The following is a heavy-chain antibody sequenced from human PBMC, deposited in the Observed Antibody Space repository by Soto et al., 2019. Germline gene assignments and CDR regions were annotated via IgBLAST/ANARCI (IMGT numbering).Heavy chain of an antibody. Sequence: GESLKISCKCSGYSFTSYWIGWVRQMPGKGLEWMGIIYPGDSDTRYSPSFQGQVTISADKSISTAYLQWSSLKASDTAMYYCARRGSGWYEDYYYGMDVWGQGTRVTVSS. CDR2: IYPGDSDT. CDR1: GYSFTSYW. CDR3: ARRGSGWYEDYYYGMDV. J-gene: IGHJ6*02. D-gene: IGHD6-19*01. V-gene: IGHV5-51*01.